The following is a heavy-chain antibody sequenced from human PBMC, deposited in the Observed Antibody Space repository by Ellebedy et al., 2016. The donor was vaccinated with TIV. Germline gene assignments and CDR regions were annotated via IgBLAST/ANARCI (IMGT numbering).Heavy chain of an antibody. J-gene: IGHJ6*02. CDR1: GYTFTGYG. CDR3: ARERRGSGSNYNYFGMDV. CDR2: ISTYNGNT. D-gene: IGHD1-26*01. V-gene: IGHV1-18*04. Sequence: AASVTVSCKASGYTFTGYGICWVRQPPGQGLEWMGWISTYNGNTNFAQKVQGRVTMTTDTSTSTAYMELRSLRSDDTAVYYCARERRGSGSNYNYFGMDVWGQGTTVTVSS.